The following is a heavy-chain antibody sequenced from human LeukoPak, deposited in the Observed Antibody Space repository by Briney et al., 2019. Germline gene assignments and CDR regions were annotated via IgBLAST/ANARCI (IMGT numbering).Heavy chain of an antibody. V-gene: IGHV1-2*06. CDR3: ARDSYYGSGSYNWFDP. J-gene: IGHJ5*02. CDR2: INPNTGGT. Sequence: ASVTVSCTASGYTFTGYYMHWVRQAPGQGLEWMGRINPNTGGTNYVQKFQGRVTMTRDTSISTAYMELSRLRSDDTAVYYCARDSYYGSGSYNWFDPWGQGTLVTVSS. D-gene: IGHD3-10*01. CDR1: GYTFTGYY.